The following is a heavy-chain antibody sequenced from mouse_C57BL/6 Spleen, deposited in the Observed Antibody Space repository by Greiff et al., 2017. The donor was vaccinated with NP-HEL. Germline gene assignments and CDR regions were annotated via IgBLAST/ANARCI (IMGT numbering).Heavy chain of an antibody. CDR2: IYPGGGDT. V-gene: IGHV1-80*01. Sequence: QVQLQQSGAELVKPGASVKISCKASGYAFSSYWMNWVKQRPGKGLEWIGQIYPGGGDTNYNGKFKGKATLTADKSSSTAYMQLSSLTSEDSAVYFCARSPYYYGSSFDFDYWGQGTTLTVSS. CDR1: GYAFSSYW. CDR3: ARSPYYYGSSFDFDY. D-gene: IGHD1-1*01. J-gene: IGHJ2*01.